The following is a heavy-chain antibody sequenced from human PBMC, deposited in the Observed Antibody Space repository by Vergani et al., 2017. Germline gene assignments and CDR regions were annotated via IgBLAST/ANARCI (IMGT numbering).Heavy chain of an antibody. Sequence: QVQLVQSGAEVKKPGSSVKVSCKASGGTFSSYAISWVRQAPGQGLEWMGRIIPILGIANYAQKFQGRVTITADKSTSTAYMELSSLRSEDTAVYYCARVLLLWFGETHYFDYWGQGTLVTVSS. D-gene: IGHD3-10*01. V-gene: IGHV1-69*04. CDR2: IIPILGIA. J-gene: IGHJ4*02. CDR1: GGTFSSYA. CDR3: ARVLLLWFGETHYFDY.